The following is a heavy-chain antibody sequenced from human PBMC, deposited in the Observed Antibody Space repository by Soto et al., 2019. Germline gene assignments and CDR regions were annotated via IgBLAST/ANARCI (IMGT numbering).Heavy chain of an antibody. CDR3: AGRCDGTNCLAHFDY. Sequence: QVQLVQSGAEVKKPGSSVKVSCRASGGTFNNYVINWVRQAPGQGLEWMAGIIPIFGTPNYVQKFQGRVTITADKSTSTAYMELNSLRSEDTAVYYCAGRCDGTNCLAHFDYWGQGTLVTVSS. CDR2: IIPIFGTP. D-gene: IGHD2-2*01. V-gene: IGHV1-69*06. J-gene: IGHJ4*02. CDR1: GGTFNNYV.